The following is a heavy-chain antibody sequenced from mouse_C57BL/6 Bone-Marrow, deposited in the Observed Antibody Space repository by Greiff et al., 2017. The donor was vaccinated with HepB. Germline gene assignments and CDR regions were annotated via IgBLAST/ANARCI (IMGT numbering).Heavy chain of an antibody. J-gene: IGHJ4*01. CDR2: IWGGGST. V-gene: IGHV2-9*01. CDR1: GFSLTSYG. Sequence: VQVVESGPGLVAPSQSLSITCTVSGFSLTSYGVDWVRQPPGKGLEWLGVIWGGGSTNNNSALMSRLSISKDNSKSQVFLKMNSLQTDDTAMYYCAYYDSSYGYAMDYWGQGTSVTVSS. D-gene: IGHD1-1*01. CDR3: AYYDSSYGYAMDY.